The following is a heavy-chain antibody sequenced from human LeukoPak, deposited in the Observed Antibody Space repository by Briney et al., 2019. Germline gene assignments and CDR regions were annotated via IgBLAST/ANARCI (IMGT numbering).Heavy chain of an antibody. Sequence: PGGSLRLSCAASGFTFDDYAMHWVRQAPGKGLEWVSGISWNSGSIGYADSVKGRFTISRDNAKNSLYLQMNSLRAEDTALYYCAGRSTHLDSSGQFDYWGQGTLVTVSS. CDR2: ISWNSGSI. V-gene: IGHV3-9*01. J-gene: IGHJ4*02. D-gene: IGHD3-22*01. CDR1: GFTFDDYA. CDR3: AGRSTHLDSSGQFDY.